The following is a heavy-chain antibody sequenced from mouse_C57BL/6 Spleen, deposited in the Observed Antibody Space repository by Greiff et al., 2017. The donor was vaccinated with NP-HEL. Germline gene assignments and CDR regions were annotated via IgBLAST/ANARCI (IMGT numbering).Heavy chain of an antibody. J-gene: IGHJ4*01. CDR3: ARKGIYDYDDAMDY. CDR2: IYPGDGDT. D-gene: IGHD2-4*01. V-gene: IGHV1-80*01. CDR1: GYAFSSYW. Sequence: VQLQQSGAELVKPGASVKISCKASGYAFSSYWMNWVKQRPGKGLEWIGQIYPGDGDTNYNGKFKGKATLTADKSSSTAYMQLSSLTSEDSAVYFCARKGIYDYDDAMDYWGQGTSVTVSS.